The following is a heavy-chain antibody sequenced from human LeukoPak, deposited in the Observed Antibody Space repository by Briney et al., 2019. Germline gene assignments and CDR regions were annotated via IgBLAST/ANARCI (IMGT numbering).Heavy chain of an antibody. J-gene: IGHJ1*01. D-gene: IGHD2-15*01. CDR1: GDSVSSGY. V-gene: IGHV4-4*09. CDR2: IYDSGIT. CDR3: AGRGHRYSRD. Sequence: SETLSLTCTVSGDSVSSGYWNWIRQPPGKGLEWIGYIYDSGITDYSPSLKSRLTISVDTSNNQFYLSLSSVTAADTAVYYCAGRGHRYSRDWGQGILVTVSS.